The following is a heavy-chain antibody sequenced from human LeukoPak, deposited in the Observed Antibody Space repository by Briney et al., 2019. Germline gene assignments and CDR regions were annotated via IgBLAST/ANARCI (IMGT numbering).Heavy chain of an antibody. J-gene: IGHJ4*02. Sequence: ASVKVSCKASGYTFTSYGISWVRQAPGQGLEWMGWISAYNGNTNYAQKLQGRVTMTTDTSTSTAYMELRSLRSEDTAVYYCARSQDPLRGYSGYDRWGQGTLVTVSS. CDR3: ARSQDPLRGYSGYDR. D-gene: IGHD5-12*01. V-gene: IGHV1-18*01. CDR1: GYTFTSYG. CDR2: ISAYNGNT.